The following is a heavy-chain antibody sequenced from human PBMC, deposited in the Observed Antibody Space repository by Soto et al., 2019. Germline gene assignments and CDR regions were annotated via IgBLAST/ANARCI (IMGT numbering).Heavy chain of an antibody. CDR2: IYYSGST. CDR3: GRRGSRSYWAY. J-gene: IGHJ4*01. D-gene: IGHD6-13*01. V-gene: IGHV4-28*01. Sequence: RHPTGKGLEWIGYIYYSGSTYYNPSLKSRVTISVDTSKNQFSLKLSSVTAMDTSLDYGGRRGSRSYWAYWGRRTPVTVSP.